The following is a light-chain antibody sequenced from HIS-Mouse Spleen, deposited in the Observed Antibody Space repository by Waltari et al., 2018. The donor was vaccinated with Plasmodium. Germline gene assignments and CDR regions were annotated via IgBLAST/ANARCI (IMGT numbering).Light chain of an antibody. CDR2: EDS. CDR3: YSTDSSGNHRV. V-gene: IGLV3-10*01. J-gene: IGLJ3*02. Sequence: SYELTQPPSVSVSPGQTARITCSGAALPKKYAYWYQQKSGQAPVLVIYEDSKRPSGIPERFSGSSSGTMATLTISGAQVEDEADYYCYSTDSSGNHRVFGGGTNLTVL. CDR1: ALPKKY.